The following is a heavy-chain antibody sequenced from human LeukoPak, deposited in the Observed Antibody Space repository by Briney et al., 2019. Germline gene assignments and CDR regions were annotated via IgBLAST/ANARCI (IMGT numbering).Heavy chain of an antibody. CDR2: IYYSGST. J-gene: IGHJ4*02. Sequence: SETLSLTCTVSGGSISSYYWSWIRQPPGKGLEWIGYIYYSGSTNYTPSLKSRVTISVDTSKNQFSLKLSSVTAADTAVYYCASVSRMGADYWGQGTLVTVSS. CDR1: GGSISSYY. V-gene: IGHV4-59*01. CDR3: ASVSRMGADY. D-gene: IGHD1-26*01.